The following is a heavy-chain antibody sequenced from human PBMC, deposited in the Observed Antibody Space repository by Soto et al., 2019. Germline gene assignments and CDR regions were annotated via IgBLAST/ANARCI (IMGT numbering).Heavy chain of an antibody. CDR2: ISVTGDT. V-gene: IGHV3-23*01. CDR1: GFTFSSYA. Sequence: ESGGGLVQPGGSLRLSCAASGFTFSSYAMSWVRQAPGKGLEWVSLISVTGDTYYADSVEGRFTISRDNSKSTLFLQMNSLRAEDTAVYYCAKSLNTATSFDYWGQGTLVTVSS. CDR3: AKSLNTATSFDY. J-gene: IGHJ4*02.